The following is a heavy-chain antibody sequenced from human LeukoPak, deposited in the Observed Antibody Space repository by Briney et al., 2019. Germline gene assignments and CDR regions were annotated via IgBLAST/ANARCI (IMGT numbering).Heavy chain of an antibody. V-gene: IGHV4-59*01. D-gene: IGHD3-22*01. CDR3: ARGFLTYYYDSSGLYFDY. Sequence: PSETLSLTCTVSGGSISSYYWSWIRQPPGKGLEWIGYIYYSGSTNYNPSLKSRVTISVDTSKNQFSLKLSSVTAADTAVYYCARGFLTYYYDSSGLYFDYWGQGTLVTVSS. CDR2: IYYSGST. J-gene: IGHJ4*02. CDR1: GGSISSYY.